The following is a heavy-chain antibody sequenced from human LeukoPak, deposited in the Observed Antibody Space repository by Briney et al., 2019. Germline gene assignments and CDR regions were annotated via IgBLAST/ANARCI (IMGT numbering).Heavy chain of an antibody. D-gene: IGHD4/OR15-4a*01. J-gene: IGHJ6*03. V-gene: IGHV3-23*01. CDR3: AKERGHPLPNYHMDV. CDR1: GFTFSSYA. Sequence: PGGSLRLSCAASGFTFSSYAMSWVRQAPGKGLEWVSTIVDTGDGTFYADSVRGRFTISRDSSKNTLYLQMNSLRADDTAVYYRAKERGHPLPNYHMDVWGKGTTVTVSS. CDR2: IVDTGDGT.